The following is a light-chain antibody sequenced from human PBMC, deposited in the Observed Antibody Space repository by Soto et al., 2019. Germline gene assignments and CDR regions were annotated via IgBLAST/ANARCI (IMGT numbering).Light chain of an antibody. CDR1: QSISSW. V-gene: IGKV1-5*01. Sequence: DIQMTQSPSTLSASVGDRVTITCRASQSISSWLAWYQQNPGKAPKLLIYDASRLESGVPSRFSGSGSGTEFTLTISSLQPDDFATYYCQQYNSYPITFGQGTRLEIK. J-gene: IGKJ5*01. CDR3: QQYNSYPIT. CDR2: DAS.